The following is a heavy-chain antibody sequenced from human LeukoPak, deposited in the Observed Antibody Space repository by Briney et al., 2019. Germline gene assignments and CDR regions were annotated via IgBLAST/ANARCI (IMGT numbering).Heavy chain of an antibody. CDR1: GGSISSYY. D-gene: IGHD3-22*01. J-gene: IGHJ5*02. Sequence: SSETLSLTCTVSGGSISSYYWSWIRQPPGKGLEWIGYIYYSGSTNYNPSLKSRVTISVDTSKNQFSLKLSSVTAADTAVYYCAREDYYDSSGQNWFEPWGQGTLVTVSS. CDR3: AREDYYDSSGQNWFEP. V-gene: IGHV4-59*01. CDR2: IYYSGST.